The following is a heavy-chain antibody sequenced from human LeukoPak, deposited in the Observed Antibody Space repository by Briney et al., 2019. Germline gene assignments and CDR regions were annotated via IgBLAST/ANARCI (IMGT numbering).Heavy chain of an antibody. CDR1: GFTFSSYS. J-gene: IGHJ6*03. V-gene: IGHV3-21*01. CDR2: ISSSSSYI. D-gene: IGHD5-18*01. Sequence: PGGSLRLSCAASGFTFSSYSMNWVRQAPGEGLEWVSSISSSSSYIYYADSVKGRFTISRDNAKNSLYLQMNSLRAEDTAVYYCARDGYSYGPVTLYYYYYMDVWGKGTTVTVSS. CDR3: ARDGYSYGPVTLYYYYYMDV.